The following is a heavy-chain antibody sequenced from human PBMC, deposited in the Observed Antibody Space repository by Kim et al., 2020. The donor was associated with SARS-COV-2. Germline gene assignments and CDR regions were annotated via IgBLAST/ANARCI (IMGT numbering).Heavy chain of an antibody. Sequence: GGSLRLSCAASGFSFSHDWMSWIRQAPGKGLEWVGRIKSKTDGETTDYAAPVKGRFTISRDDSNNTLYLQMNSLKTEDTAVYYCTPVGYCSGGSCPAGDSWGQGPRVTVSP. V-gene: IGHV3-15*01. CDR2: IKSKTDGETT. J-gene: IGHJ4*02. CDR1: GFSFSHDW. CDR3: TPVGYCSGGSCPAGDS. D-gene: IGHD2-15*01.